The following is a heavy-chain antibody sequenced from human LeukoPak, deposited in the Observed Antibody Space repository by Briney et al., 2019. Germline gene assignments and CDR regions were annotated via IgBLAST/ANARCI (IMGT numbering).Heavy chain of an antibody. V-gene: IGHV3-30*04. J-gene: IGHJ6*03. D-gene: IGHD6-19*01. Sequence: PGGSLRLSCAASGFTFSRYGMHWVRQAPGKGLEWVTAISYDGSNKYYADSVKGRFTISRDNSKNTLYLQMNSLRAEDTAVYYCAKGSEAVAGETICYYYYYMDVWGKGTTVTVSS. CDR2: ISYDGSNK. CDR3: AKGSEAVAGETICYYYYYMDV. CDR1: GFTFSRYG.